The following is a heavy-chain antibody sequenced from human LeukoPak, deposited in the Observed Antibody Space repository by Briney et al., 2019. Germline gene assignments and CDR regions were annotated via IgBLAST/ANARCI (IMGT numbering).Heavy chain of an antibody. CDR3: AKGAGFGVVSYFDH. CDR2: ISWNSGSI. CDR1: GFMFDDYV. V-gene: IGHV3-9*01. D-gene: IGHD3-3*01. J-gene: IGHJ5*02. Sequence: GGCLRVSCAASGFMFDDYVMRWVRQAPGRGLEWVSGISWNSGSIDYADSVKGRFTISSDNAKISLYLQMNSLRAEDTALYYCAKGAGFGVVSYFDHWGQGTLVTVSS.